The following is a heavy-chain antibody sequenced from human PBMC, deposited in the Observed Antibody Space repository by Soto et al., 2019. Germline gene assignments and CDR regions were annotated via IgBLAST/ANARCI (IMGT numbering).Heavy chain of an antibody. CDR3: ARGINYYDSGDEAFDI. J-gene: IGHJ3*02. V-gene: IGHV1-8*01. CDR2: MNPNGGNT. CDR1: GYTFTSYD. Sequence: QVQLVQSGAEVKKPGASVKVSCKASGYTFTSYDINWVRQATGQGLEWMGWMNPNGGNTGYAHKFQGRVTMTRNTTISTADMELSNRRSEDTAFYYWARGINYYDSGDEAFDIGGQGTMVTVSS. D-gene: IGHD3-10*01.